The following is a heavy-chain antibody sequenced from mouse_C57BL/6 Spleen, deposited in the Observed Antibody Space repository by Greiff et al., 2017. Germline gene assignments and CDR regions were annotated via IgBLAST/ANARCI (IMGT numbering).Heavy chain of an antibody. V-gene: IGHV1-69*01. J-gene: IGHJ2*01. CDR2: IDPSDSYT. Sequence: QVQLKQPGAELVMPGASVKLSCKASGYTFTSYWMHWVKQRPGQGLEWIGEIDPSDSYTNYNQKFKGKSTLTVDKSSSTAYMQLSCLTSEDSAVYYCARAWGYFDYWGQGTTLTVSS. CDR3: ARAWGYFDY. CDR1: GYTFTSYW.